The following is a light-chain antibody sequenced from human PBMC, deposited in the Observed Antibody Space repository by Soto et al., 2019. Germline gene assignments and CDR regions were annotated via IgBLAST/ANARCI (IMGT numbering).Light chain of an antibody. J-gene: IGKJ2*01. CDR3: QQYGSSPPYT. CDR1: QSVSSSY. V-gene: IGKV3-20*01. CDR2: GAS. Sequence: EIVLTQSPGTLSLSPGERATLSCRASQSVSSSYLAWYQQKPGQAPRLLIYGASSRATGIPDRFSVRGSGTDFTLTISTLEPDDLAVYYCQQYGSSPPYTFGQGTKLEIK.